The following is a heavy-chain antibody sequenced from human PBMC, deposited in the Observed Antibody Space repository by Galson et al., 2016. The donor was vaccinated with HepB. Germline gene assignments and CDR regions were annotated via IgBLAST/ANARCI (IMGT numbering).Heavy chain of an antibody. CDR1: GVTVSNNY. Sequence: LRLSCAAYGVTVSNNYMSWVRQAPGRGLEWVSVIYSGGDTYYADSVKGRFTISRDNFENTVYLQMNSLRAEDTAIYYCARDTWTWNGGQGTLVTVSS. V-gene: IGHV3-66*01. CDR3: ARDTWTWN. D-gene: IGHD3/OR15-3a*01. CDR2: IYSGGDT. J-gene: IGHJ4*02.